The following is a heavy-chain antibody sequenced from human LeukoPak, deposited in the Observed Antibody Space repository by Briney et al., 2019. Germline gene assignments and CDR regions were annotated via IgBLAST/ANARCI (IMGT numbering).Heavy chain of an antibody. D-gene: IGHD6-19*01. CDR1: GFTFSNYA. CDR2: LSRGGGNT. V-gene: IGHV3-23*01. CDR3: AKDLGGSAWYKNDF. J-gene: IGHJ4*02. Sequence: GGSLRLSCAASGFTFSNYAMNWVRQAPGKGLEWVSGLSRGGGNTHYADSVKGRYTISRDNSKNTLYLQMDSLRDEDTAVYFCAKDLGGSAWYKNDFWGQGTLLTVSS.